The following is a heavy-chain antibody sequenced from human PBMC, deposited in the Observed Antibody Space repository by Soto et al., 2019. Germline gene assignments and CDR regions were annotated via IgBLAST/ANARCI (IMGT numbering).Heavy chain of an antibody. CDR1: GGTFSSYA. Sequence: SAVKCSCKDSGGTFSSYAISWVRQAPGQGLDWMGGIIPIFGTANYAQKFQGRVTITADESTSTAYMELSSLRSEDTAVYYCSTSGAGPGADRYAFDIGGQCTIDSVSS. D-gene: IGHD1-1*01. J-gene: IGHJ3*02. CDR3: STSGAGPGADRYAFDI. V-gene: IGHV1-69*13. CDR2: IIPIFGTA.